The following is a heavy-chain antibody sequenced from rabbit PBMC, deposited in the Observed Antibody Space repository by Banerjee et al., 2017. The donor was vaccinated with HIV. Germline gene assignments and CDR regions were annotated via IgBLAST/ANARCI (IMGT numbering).Heavy chain of an antibody. CDR1: GFDFRRNA. CDR2: IETGSDNT. CDR3: ARGFYAGAAADGYAPSFSF. D-gene: IGHD4-2*01. V-gene: IGHV1S40*01. Sequence: QSLEDSGGDLVKPGASLTLTCTASGFDFRRNAMSWVRQAPGKGLEWIACIETGSDNTFYATWAKGRFTISKTSSTTVTLQMTSLTAADTATYFCARGFYAGAAADGYAPSFSFWGPGTLVTVS. J-gene: IGHJ4*01.